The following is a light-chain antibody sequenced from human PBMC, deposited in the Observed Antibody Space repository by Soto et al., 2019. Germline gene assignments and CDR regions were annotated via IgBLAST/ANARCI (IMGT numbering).Light chain of an antibody. Sequence: QSALTQPASVSGSPGQSITISCTGTSSDVGAYNSVSWYQQHPGKAPKLIIYDVSTRPSGISDRFSGSKSGNTASLTISGLRAEDESDYYCSSYTTSVTYVFGTGTQLTVL. CDR2: DVS. J-gene: IGLJ1*01. V-gene: IGLV2-14*01. CDR1: SSDVGAYNS. CDR3: SSYTTSVTYV.